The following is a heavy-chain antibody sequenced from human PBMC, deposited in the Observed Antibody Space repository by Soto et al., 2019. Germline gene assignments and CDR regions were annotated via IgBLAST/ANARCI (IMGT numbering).Heavy chain of an antibody. D-gene: IGHD3-22*01. Sequence: ASVKVSCKACGYTFTSYAMHWVRQAPGQGLEWMGWINAGNGNTKYSQKFQGRVTITRDTSASTAYMELSSLRSEDTAVYYCARGTMIVVVMNYWGQGTLVTVPQ. V-gene: IGHV1-3*01. J-gene: IGHJ4*02. CDR1: GYTFTSYA. CDR2: INAGNGNT. CDR3: ARGTMIVVVMNY.